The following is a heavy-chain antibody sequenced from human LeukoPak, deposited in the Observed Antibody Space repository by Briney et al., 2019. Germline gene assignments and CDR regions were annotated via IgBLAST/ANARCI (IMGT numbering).Heavy chain of an antibody. D-gene: IGHD2-8*01. J-gene: IGHJ6*02. CDR3: ARANGPAAGGMDV. CDR1: GFTFSSYG. V-gene: IGHV3-33*01. CDR2: IWYDGSNK. Sequence: GGSLRLSCAASGFTFSSYGMHWVRQAPGKGLEWVAVIWYDGSNKYYADSVKGRFTISRDNSKNTLYLQMNSQRAEDTAVYNCARANGPAAGGMDVWGQGTTVTVSS.